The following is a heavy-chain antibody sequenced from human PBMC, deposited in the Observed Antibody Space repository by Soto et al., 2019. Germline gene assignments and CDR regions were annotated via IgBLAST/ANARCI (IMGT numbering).Heavy chain of an antibody. Sequence: DVQLLESGGALVQLGGSLRLSCAASGFTFSRYAMNWVRQAPGKGLEWVSTLSGSGSGSYYPDSLRGRFTISRDNSKNTLYQQMNNLRAEDTAVYYCAKAPISLDGSGYYFASFDYWGHGTRVTVSS. CDR1: GFTFSRYA. CDR3: AKAPISLDGSGYYFASFDY. V-gene: IGHV3-23*01. J-gene: IGHJ4*01. D-gene: IGHD3-22*01. CDR2: LSGSGSGS.